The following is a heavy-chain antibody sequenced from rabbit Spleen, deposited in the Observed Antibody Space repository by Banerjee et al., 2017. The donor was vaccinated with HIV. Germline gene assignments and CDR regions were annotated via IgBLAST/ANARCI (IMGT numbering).Heavy chain of an antibody. J-gene: IGHJ4*01. CDR2: INTSTGRP. CDR3: ARDLVGVIGWNFYL. V-gene: IGHV1S45*01. D-gene: IGHD1-1*01. Sequence: QEQLVESGGGLVQPEGSLTPTCTASGFSFSSSYDMCWVRQAPGKGLEWIACINTSTGRPVYATWASGRFTISRTSSTTVTLRMTSLTAADRATYFCARDLVGVIGWNFYLWGPGTLVTVS. CDR1: GFSFSSSYD.